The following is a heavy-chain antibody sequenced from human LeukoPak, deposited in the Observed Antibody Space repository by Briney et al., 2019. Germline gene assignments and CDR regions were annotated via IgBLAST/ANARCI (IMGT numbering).Heavy chain of an antibody. CDR3: ASYGSGQGFDY. J-gene: IGHJ4*02. CDR1: GYSFTSYW. CDR2: IYPGDSDT. Sequence: GESLKISCKDSGYSFTSYWIGWVRQLPGKGLEWVGIIYPGDSDTRYSPSFQGQVTISADKSISTAYPQWSSLKASDTAMYYCASYGSGQGFDYWGQGTLVTVSS. D-gene: IGHD3-10*01. V-gene: IGHV5-51*01.